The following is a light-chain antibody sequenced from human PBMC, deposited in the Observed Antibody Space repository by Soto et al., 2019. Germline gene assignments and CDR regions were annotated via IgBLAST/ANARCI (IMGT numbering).Light chain of an antibody. CDR1: SGYSNYK. CDR3: GADHGSGNNFVVV. V-gene: IGLV9-49*01. J-gene: IGLJ2*01. CDR2: VGTGGSVG. Sequence: QLVLTQPPSASASLGASVTLTCTLSSGYSNYKVDWYQQRPGKGPRFVMRVGTGGSVGSKGDGIPDRFSVLGSGLNRYLTIKNIQEEDESDYHCGADHGSGNNFVVVFGGGTKLTVL.